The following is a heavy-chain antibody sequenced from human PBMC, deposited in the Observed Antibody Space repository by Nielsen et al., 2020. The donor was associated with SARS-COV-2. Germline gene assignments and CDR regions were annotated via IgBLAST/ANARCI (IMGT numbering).Heavy chain of an antibody. Sequence: GSLRLSCAASGGSITTYYWHWIRQSPGKGLEWIGYIYYSGNTNYNPSLKSRVTISVDTSKNQFSLKLSSVTAADTAVYYCARDDDNWGSLAYWGQGTLVTVSS. CDR1: GGSITTYY. CDR2: IYYSGNT. D-gene: IGHD7-27*01. J-gene: IGHJ4*02. CDR3: ARDDDNWGSLAY. V-gene: IGHV4-59*13.